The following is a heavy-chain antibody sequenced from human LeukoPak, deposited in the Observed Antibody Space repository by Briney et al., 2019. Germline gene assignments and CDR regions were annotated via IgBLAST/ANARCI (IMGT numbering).Heavy chain of an antibody. Sequence: SETLSLTCTVSGGSISSDGYYYHWLPPYPGKGLEWIVNIYYTGSTYYNPALKSRASISVDSSKNQLSLKLTSVTAADTAVYYCARDRATVTSHYSGMDVWGQGTTVTVSS. CDR2: IYYTGST. CDR3: ARDRATVTSHYSGMDV. J-gene: IGHJ6*02. V-gene: IGHV4-31*03. D-gene: IGHD4-17*01. CDR1: GGSISSDGYY.